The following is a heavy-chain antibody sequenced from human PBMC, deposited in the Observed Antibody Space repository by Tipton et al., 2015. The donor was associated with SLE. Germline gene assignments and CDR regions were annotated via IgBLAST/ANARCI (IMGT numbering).Heavy chain of an antibody. D-gene: IGHD2-21*01. J-gene: IGHJ6*02. V-gene: IGHV4-31*03. CDR3: ARGLLTWRGAVVGVDV. CDR1: GGSISSGDYY. Sequence: TLSLTCIVSGGSISSGDYYWSWIRQLPGKGLEWIGHAFYSGITYYNPSLESRVSMSVDTFKNQFSLSLSSVSAADTAVYYCARGLLTWRGAVVGVDVWGQGTTVNVSS. CDR2: AFYSGIT.